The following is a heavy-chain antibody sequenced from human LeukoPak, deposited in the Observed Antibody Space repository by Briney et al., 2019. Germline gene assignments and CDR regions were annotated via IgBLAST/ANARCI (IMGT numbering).Heavy chain of an antibody. J-gene: IGHJ4*02. Sequence: GGSLRLSCVASGFSFRRYGMGWVRQSPEKGLEWVSAVSGSGALSSGGGTTYYADSVKGRFTISRDNSQNTLYLQMNSLRAEDTAVYYCAKGLVSYYFDYWGQGTQVTVSS. CDR2: VSGSGALSSGGGTT. CDR3: AKGLVSYYFDY. V-gene: IGHV3-23*01. CDR1: GFSFRRYG. D-gene: IGHD3-9*01.